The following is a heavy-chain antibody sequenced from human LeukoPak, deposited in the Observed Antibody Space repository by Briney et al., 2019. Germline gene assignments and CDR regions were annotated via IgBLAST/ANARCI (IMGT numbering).Heavy chain of an antibody. CDR3: ARGGATTFGLWGNAFDI. Sequence: GGSLRLSCAASGFTFNDYWMTWVRQAPGKGLEWVANMKQDGSEKYYVDSVKGRFTISRDNAKNSLYLQMNSLRAEDTAVYYCARGGATTFGLWGNAFDIWGQGTMVTVSS. CDR2: MKQDGSEK. D-gene: IGHD3-3*01. J-gene: IGHJ3*02. V-gene: IGHV3-7*01. CDR1: GFTFNDYW.